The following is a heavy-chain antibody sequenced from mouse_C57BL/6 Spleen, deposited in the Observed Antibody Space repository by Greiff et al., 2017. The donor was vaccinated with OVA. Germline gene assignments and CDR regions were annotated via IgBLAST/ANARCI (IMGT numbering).Heavy chain of an antibody. CDR3: ARYPLDSSGYGFDY. CDR1: GYTFTSYW. J-gene: IGHJ2*01. D-gene: IGHD3-2*02. CDR2: IDPSDSYT. Sequence: QVQLQQPGAELVMPGASVKLSCKASGYTFTSYWMHWVKQRLGQGLEWIGEIDPSDSYTNYNQKFKGKSTLTVDKSSSTAYMQLSSLTSEDSAVYYCARYPLDSSGYGFDYWGQGTTLTVSS. V-gene: IGHV1-69*01.